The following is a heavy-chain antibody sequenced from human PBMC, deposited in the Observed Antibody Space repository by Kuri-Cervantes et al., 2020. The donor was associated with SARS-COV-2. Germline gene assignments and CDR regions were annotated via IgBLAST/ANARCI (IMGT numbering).Heavy chain of an antibody. CDR3: GGWFGESPADY. Sequence: SVKVSCKASGYTFTSYYMHWVRQAPGQGLEWMGGIIPIFGTANYAQKLQGRVTITADESTSTAYMELSSLRSEDTAVYYCGGWFGESPADYWGQGTLVTRLL. CDR2: IIPIFGTA. J-gene: IGHJ4*02. V-gene: IGHV1-69*13. CDR1: GYTFTSYY. D-gene: IGHD3-10*01.